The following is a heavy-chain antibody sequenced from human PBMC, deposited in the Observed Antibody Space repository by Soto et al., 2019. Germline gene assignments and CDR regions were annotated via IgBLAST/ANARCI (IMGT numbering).Heavy chain of an antibody. D-gene: IGHD6-13*01. V-gene: IGHV3-23*01. CDR3: AKSLAAAGYYYKYGMDV. Sequence: GGSLRLSCAASGFTFSSYAMSWVRQAPGKGLEWVSAVSGSGGTTYYADSVKGRFTVSRDNPKTTVYLQMNSLRAEDTAVYYCAKSLAAAGYYYKYGMDVWDRGTTVTVFS. CDR2: VSGSGGTT. J-gene: IGHJ6*02. CDR1: GFTFSSYA.